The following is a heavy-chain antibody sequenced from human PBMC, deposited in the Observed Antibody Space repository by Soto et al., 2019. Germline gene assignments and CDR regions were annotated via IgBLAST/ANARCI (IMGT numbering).Heavy chain of an antibody. D-gene: IGHD6-13*01. CDR2: ISGSGGST. V-gene: IGHV3-23*01. CDR3: AKQGQQLVPGYYYMDV. J-gene: IGHJ6*03. Sequence: PGGSLRLSCAASGFTFSSYAMSWVRQAPGKGLEWVSAISGSGGSTYYADSVKGRFTISRDNSKNTLYLQMNSLRAEDTAVYYCAKQGQQLVPGYYYMDVWGKGTTVTVSS. CDR1: GFTFSSYA.